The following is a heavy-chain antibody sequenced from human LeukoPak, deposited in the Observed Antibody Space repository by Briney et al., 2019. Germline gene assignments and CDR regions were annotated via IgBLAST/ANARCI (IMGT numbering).Heavy chain of an antibody. J-gene: IGHJ6*03. CDR1: GGSISSYY. V-gene: IGHV4-4*07. Sequence: PSETLSLTCTVSGGSISSYYWSWIRQPAGKGLEWIGRIYTSGSTNYNPSLKSRVTMSVDTSKNQFSLKLSSVTAADTAVYYCARVDGSEALGYCSSTSCYYDYYMDVWGKGTTVTVSS. D-gene: IGHD2-2*01. CDR3: ARVDGSEALGYCSSTSCYYDYYMDV. CDR2: IYTSGST.